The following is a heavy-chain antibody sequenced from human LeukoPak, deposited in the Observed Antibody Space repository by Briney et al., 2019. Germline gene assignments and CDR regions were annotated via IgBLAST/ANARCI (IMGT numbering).Heavy chain of an antibody. CDR3: ASQYYDILTGYNYFDY. D-gene: IGHD3-9*01. CDR1: GGSISRGGYS. CDR2: MYHSGST. Sequence: PSQTLSLTCAVSGGSISRGGYSWSWIRHPPGKALEWIGYMYHSGSTYYSPSLKSRVTISVDRSNNQFSLKLSSVTAADTAVYYCASQYYDILTGYNYFDYWGQGTLVTVSS. V-gene: IGHV4-30-2*01. J-gene: IGHJ4*02.